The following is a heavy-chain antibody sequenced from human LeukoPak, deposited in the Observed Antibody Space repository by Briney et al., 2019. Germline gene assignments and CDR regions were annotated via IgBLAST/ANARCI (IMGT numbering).Heavy chain of an antibody. Sequence: SETLSLTCAVYGGSFSGYYWSWIRQPPGKGLEWIGEINHSGSTNYNPSLKSRVTISVDTSKNQFSLKLSSVTAAGTAVYYCARTSRRIVPAAAFDPWGQGTLVTVSS. J-gene: IGHJ5*02. V-gene: IGHV4-34*01. CDR1: GGSFSGYY. CDR3: ARTSRRIVPAAAFDP. CDR2: INHSGST. D-gene: IGHD2-2*01.